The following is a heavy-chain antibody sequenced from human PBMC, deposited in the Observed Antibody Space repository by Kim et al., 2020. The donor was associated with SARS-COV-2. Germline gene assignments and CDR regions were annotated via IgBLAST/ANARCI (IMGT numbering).Heavy chain of an antibody. D-gene: IGHD4-17*01. CDR1: GYTLTELS. V-gene: IGHV1-24*01. J-gene: IGHJ4*02. CDR3: ATHAPTVTTPPDY. Sequence: ASVKVSCKVSGYTLTELSMHWVRQAPGKGLELMGGFDPEDGETIYAQKFQGRVTMTEDTSTDTAYMELSSLRSEDTAVYYCATHAPTVTTPPDYWGQGTLVTVSS. CDR2: FDPEDGET.